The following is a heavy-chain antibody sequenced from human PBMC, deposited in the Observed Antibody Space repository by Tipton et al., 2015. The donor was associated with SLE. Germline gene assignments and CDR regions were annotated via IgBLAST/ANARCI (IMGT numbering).Heavy chain of an antibody. Sequence: TLSLTCDVSGASLSLYYWSWIRQPPGKGLEWIGYIYYTGSTNYNPSLKSRVTMLVDTSKNQFSLKLNSVTAADTAVYYCGRDFTTTRGVDAFDLWGQGTMVTVSS. CDR2: IYYTGST. CDR3: GRDFTTTRGVDAFDL. J-gene: IGHJ3*01. CDR1: GASLSLYY. D-gene: IGHD4-11*01. V-gene: IGHV4-59*01.